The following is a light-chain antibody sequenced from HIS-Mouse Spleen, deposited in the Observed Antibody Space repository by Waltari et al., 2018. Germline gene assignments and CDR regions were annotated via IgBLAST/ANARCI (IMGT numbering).Light chain of an antibody. J-gene: IGLJ3*02. CDR2: EGS. Sequence: QSALTQPASVSGSPGQSITISCTGTSSDVGSYNLVAWYHQHPGKAPKLMIYEGSKRPSGVSNPFSGSKSGNTASLTISGLQAEDEADYYCCSYAGSSTFGVFGGGTKLTVL. CDR3: CSYAGSSTFGV. CDR1: SSDVGSYNL. V-gene: IGLV2-23*03.